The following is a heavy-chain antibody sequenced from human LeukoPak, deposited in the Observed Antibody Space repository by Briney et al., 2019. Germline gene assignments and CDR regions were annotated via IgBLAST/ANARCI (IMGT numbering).Heavy chain of an antibody. CDR2: LSSDGRDE. V-gene: IGHV3-30*04. CDR3: ARARLGFDY. D-gene: IGHD7-27*01. J-gene: IGHJ4*02. CDR1: GFTFSSYA. Sequence: GGSLRLSCAASGFTFSSYAMHWVRQAPGKGLEWVAVLSSDGRDEYFGDSVKGRFTISRDNSKNTLYLQMNSLRVEDTAVYYCARARLGFDYWGQGTLVTVSS.